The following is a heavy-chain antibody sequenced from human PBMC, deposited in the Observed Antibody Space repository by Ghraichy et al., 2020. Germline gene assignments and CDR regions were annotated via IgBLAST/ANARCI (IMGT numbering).Heavy chain of an antibody. V-gene: IGHV3-23*01. CDR3: ARETDTTGWYSADY. CDR2: IRGNGVKT. CDR1: GFTFSNSA. J-gene: IGHJ4*02. D-gene: IGHD6-19*01. Sequence: GSLRLSCAAAGFTFSNSAMSWLRQAPGKGLEGVSAIRGNGVKTYYAASVKGRFTVSRDNSKNSVFLQMNSLRAEDTAVYYCARETDTTGWYSADYWGQGTLVTVSS.